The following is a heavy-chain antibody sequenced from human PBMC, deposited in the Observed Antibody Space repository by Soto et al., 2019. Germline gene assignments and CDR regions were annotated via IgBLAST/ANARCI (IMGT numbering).Heavy chain of an antibody. V-gene: IGHV4-59*08. D-gene: IGHD4-17*01. J-gene: IGHJ4*02. CDR1: GGSISSYY. CDR3: ARRVELHAYGYYEGGWYFDY. CDR2: IYYSGST. Sequence: QVQLQESGPGLVKPSETLSLTCTVSGGSISSYYWSWIRQPPGKGLEWIGYIYYSGSTNYNPSLKSRVTISVDTSKTQFSLKMSSVTAADSAVYYCARRVELHAYGYYEGGWYFDYWGQGTLVTVSS.